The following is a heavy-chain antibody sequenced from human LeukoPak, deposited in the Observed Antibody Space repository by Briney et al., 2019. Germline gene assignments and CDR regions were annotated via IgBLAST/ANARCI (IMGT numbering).Heavy chain of an antibody. V-gene: IGHV4-31*03. J-gene: IGHJ3*02. CDR1: GGSISSGGYY. CDR3: AVLISSSSNDAFDI. CDR2: IYYSGST. Sequence: SQTLSLTCTVSGGSISSGGYYWSWIRQHPGKGLEWIGYIYYSGSTYYNPSLKSRVTISVDTSKNQFSLKLSSVTAADTAVYYCAVLISSSSNDAFDIWGQGTMVTVSS. D-gene: IGHD6-13*01.